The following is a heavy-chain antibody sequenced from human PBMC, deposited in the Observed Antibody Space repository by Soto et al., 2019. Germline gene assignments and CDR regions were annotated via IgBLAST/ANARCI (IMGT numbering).Heavy chain of an antibody. CDR1: GGTFSSYT. J-gene: IGHJ2*01. D-gene: IGHD6-19*01. CDR3: ARGGYSSGWYYWYFDL. V-gene: IGHV1-69*02. CDR2: IIPILGIA. Sequence: QVQLVQSGAEVKKPGSSVKFSCKASGGTFSSYTISWVRQAPGQGLEWMGRIIPILGIANYAQKFQGRVTLTADKSTSTAYMELSSLRSEDTAVYYCARGGYSSGWYYWYFDLWGRGTLVTVSS.